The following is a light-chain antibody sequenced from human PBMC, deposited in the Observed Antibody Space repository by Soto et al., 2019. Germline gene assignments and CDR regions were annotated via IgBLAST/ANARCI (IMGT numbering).Light chain of an antibody. J-gene: IGKJ1*01. CDR3: QQYNSYPWT. CDR1: QSISNR. V-gene: IGKV1-5*01. CDR2: DAS. Sequence: DIQMTQSPSTLSASVGDGVTITCRASQSISNRLAWYQQKPGEAPKYLIYDASTSDSGAPSRFSGSGSGTEFTLSISSLQPDDFATYYCQQYNSYPWTFGQGTKVEI.